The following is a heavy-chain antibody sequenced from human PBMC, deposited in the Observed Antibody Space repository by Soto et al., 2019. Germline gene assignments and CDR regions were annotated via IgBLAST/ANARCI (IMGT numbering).Heavy chain of an antibody. CDR3: VKDWSGENCPCMDV. J-gene: IGHJ6*02. CDR1: GFTFSTHA. D-gene: IGHD3-3*01. V-gene: IGHV3-23*01. CDR2: ISGSGDRT. Sequence: EAQLSESGGDSVQPGGSLRLSCGASGFTFSTHAMSWVRRVPGKGLEWASAISGSGDRTYYADSVKGRFTISRDNYRNMLYLQMNSLSAEDTAIYYCVKDWSGENCPCMDVWGPGTTVTVSS.